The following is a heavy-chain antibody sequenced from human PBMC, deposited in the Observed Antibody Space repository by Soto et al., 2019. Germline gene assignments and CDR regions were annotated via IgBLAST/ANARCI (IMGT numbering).Heavy chain of an antibody. D-gene: IGHD2-15*01. CDR3: ARAGICSGGSCYAREYFQH. CDR2: MYYTGKT. Sequence: SETLSLTCTVSGGSLSGGGYYWGWIRQHPGGGLEWIGYMYYTGKTYYSPALESRVTISVDTSKDQFSLKLSSVTAADTAVYYCARAGICSGGSCYAREYFQHWGQGTLVTVSS. V-gene: IGHV4-31*03. CDR1: GGSLSGGGYY. J-gene: IGHJ1*01.